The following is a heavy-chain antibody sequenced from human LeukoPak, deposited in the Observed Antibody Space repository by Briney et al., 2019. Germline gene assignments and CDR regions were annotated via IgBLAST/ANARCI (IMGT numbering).Heavy chain of an antibody. V-gene: IGHV1-69*06. J-gene: IGHJ3*02. Sequence: SVKVSYKASGGTFSIYAISWVRQAPVQGLEWMGGIIPIFGTANYAQKFQGRVTITADKSTSTAYMELSSLRSEDTAVYYCAREFSAAHKISGEAFDIWGQGTMVTVSS. CDR2: IIPIFGTA. CDR1: GGTFSIYA. D-gene: IGHD2-2*01. CDR3: AREFSAAHKISGEAFDI.